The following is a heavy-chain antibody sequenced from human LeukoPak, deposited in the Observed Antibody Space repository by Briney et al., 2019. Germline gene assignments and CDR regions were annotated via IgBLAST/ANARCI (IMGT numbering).Heavy chain of an antibody. CDR2: IYYSGST. CDR1: GGSISTYY. V-gene: IGHV4-59*08. J-gene: IGHJ2*01. D-gene: IGHD3-22*01. Sequence: PSETLSLTCTVSGGSISTYYWSWIRQPPGKGLEWIGYIYYSGSTNYNPSLKSRFTISVDTSRNQFSLKLFSVTAADTAVYYCARGLHSRGYYWYFDLWGRGTLVTVSS. CDR3: ARGLHSRGYYWYFDL.